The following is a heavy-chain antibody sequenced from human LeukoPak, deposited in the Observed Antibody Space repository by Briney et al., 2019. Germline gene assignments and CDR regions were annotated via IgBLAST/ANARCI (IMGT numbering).Heavy chain of an antibody. CDR3: ARGFTWFGELFDY. CDR2: INHSGST. Sequence: SETLSLTCAVYGGSFSGYYWSWIRQPPGKGLEWIGEINHSGSTNYNPSLKSRVTISVDTSKNQFSLKLSSVTAADTAVYYCARGFTWFGELFDYWGQGTLVTVSS. D-gene: IGHD3-10*01. V-gene: IGHV4-34*01. CDR1: GGSFSGYY. J-gene: IGHJ4*02.